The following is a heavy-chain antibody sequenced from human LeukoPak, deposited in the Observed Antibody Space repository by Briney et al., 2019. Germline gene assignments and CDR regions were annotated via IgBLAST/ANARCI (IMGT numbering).Heavy chain of an antibody. CDR2: MTLKSGNT. CDR3: ARLEGAAGTGLDS. J-gene: IGHJ4*02. Sequence: ASVTVSCTASGYTFTRYDIHWVRQATGQGLEWMGWMTLKSGNTDCAEKFQGRVTMTRDTHISTVHMELRTLKSEDTAVYYCARLEGAAGTGLDSWGQGTLVIVSS. V-gene: IGHV1-8*01. D-gene: IGHD6-13*01. CDR1: GYTFTRYD.